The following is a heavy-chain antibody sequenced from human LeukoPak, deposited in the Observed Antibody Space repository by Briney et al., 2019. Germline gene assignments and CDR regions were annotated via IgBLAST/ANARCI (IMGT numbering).Heavy chain of an antibody. D-gene: IGHD3-22*01. V-gene: IGHV3-23*01. Sequence: GGSLRLSCAASGFTFSSYAMSWARQAPGKGLEWVSAISGSGGSTYYADSVKGRFTISRDNSKNTLYLQMNSLRAEDTAVYYCAKDLITMIVVDVFDYWGQGTLVTVSS. CDR1: GFTFSSYA. CDR2: ISGSGGST. J-gene: IGHJ4*02. CDR3: AKDLITMIVVDVFDY.